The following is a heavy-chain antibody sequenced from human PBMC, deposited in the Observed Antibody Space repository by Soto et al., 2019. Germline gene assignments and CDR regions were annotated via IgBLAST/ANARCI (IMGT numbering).Heavy chain of an antibody. V-gene: IGHV1-18*01. D-gene: IGHD3-3*01. CDR3: ARDPHEFWTSYWFDP. CDR1: GYTFTSYG. CDR2: ISAYNGNT. J-gene: IGHJ5*02. Sequence: ALGKGSCKASGYTFTSYGISWVRQAPGQGLEWTGWISAYNGNTNYSQKLQGRVTMTTDTSTSTAYMELRSLRSDDTAVYYCARDPHEFWTSYWFDPWGQGTPVTLSS.